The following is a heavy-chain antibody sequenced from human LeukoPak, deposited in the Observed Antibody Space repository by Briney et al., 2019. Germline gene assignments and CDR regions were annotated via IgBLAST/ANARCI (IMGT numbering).Heavy chain of an antibody. Sequence: ASVKVSCKASGYTFTSYGISWVRQAPGQGLEWMGWISAYNGNTNYAQKLQGRVTMTTDTSTSTAYMELRSLRSDDTAVYYCARDRVAAAGSYYFDYWGQGTLVTVSS. CDR3: ARDRVAAAGSYYFDY. D-gene: IGHD6-13*01. J-gene: IGHJ4*02. CDR2: ISAYNGNT. V-gene: IGHV1-18*01. CDR1: GYTFTSYG.